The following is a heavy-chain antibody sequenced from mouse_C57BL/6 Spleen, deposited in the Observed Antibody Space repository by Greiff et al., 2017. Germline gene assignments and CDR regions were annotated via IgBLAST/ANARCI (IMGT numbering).Heavy chain of an antibody. D-gene: IGHD1-1*01. CDR3: ARNRDPVVATVDYAMDY. V-gene: IGHV2-2*01. J-gene: IGHJ4*01. CDR1: GFSLTSYG. CDR2: IWSGGST. Sequence: QVQLQQSGPGLVQPSQRLSITCTVSGFSLTSYGVHWVRQSPGKGLEWLGVIWSGGSTDYTAAFISRLSISKDNSKSQVFFKMNSLQADDTSIYYGARNRDPVVATVDYAMDYWGQGTSVTVSS.